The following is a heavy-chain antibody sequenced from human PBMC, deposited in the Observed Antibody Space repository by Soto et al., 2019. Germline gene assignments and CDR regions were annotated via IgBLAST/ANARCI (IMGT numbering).Heavy chain of an antibody. CDR1: GFSLSSGVG. CDR3: SYRHWLARGSGWFAP. CDR2: IYWDNDK. V-gene: IGHV2-5*02. Sequence: SGPTLVNPTETLTLTCTFSGFSLSSGVGVGWVRQPPGKALEWLAVIYWDNDKRSSPSLKSRLTITKDTSKNQVFLTMTNMDPVDTATYYCSYRHWLARGSGWFAPWGPGTLVTVSS. J-gene: IGHJ5*02. D-gene: IGHD6-19*01.